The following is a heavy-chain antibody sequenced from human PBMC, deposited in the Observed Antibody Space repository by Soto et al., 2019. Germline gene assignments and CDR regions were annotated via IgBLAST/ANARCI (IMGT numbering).Heavy chain of an antibody. CDR3: ARDLGDGYNKWDYYYYGMDV. D-gene: IGHD5-12*01. Sequence: ASVKVSCKASGYTFTSYYMHWVRQAPGQGLEWMGIINPSGGSTSYAQKFQGRVTMTRDTSTSTVYMELSSLRSEDTAVYYCARDLGDGYNKWDYYYYGMDVWGQGTTVTVSS. CDR2: INPSGGST. CDR1: GYTFTSYY. V-gene: IGHV1-46*01. J-gene: IGHJ6*02.